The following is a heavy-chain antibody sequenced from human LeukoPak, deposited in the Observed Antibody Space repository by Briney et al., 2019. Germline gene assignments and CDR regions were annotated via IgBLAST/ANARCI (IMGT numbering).Heavy chain of an antibody. CDR3: ARGRGSYYFDY. CDR2: IYSGGST. D-gene: IGHD1-26*01. Sequence: GGSLRLSCAASGFTVSTNYMSWVRQAPGKGLEWVSFIYSGGSTYYADSVKGRFTISRDNSENTLYLQMNSLRAEDTAVYYCARGRGSYYFDYWGQGTLVTVSS. J-gene: IGHJ4*02. V-gene: IGHV3-66*02. CDR1: GFTVSTNY.